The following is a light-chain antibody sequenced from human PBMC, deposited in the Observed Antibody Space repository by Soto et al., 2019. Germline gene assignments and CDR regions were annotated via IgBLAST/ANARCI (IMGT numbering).Light chain of an antibody. CDR1: QSVSSSY. J-gene: IGKJ5*01. CDR3: QHYGSSPGT. CDR2: DAS. Sequence: EIVLTQSPGTLSLSPGERATLSCRASQSVSSSYLAWYQQKPGQAPRLLIYDASSRATGIPDRFSGSGSGTDFTLTISRLEPEDFAVFYWQHYGSSPGTFGQGTRLEIK. V-gene: IGKV3-20*01.